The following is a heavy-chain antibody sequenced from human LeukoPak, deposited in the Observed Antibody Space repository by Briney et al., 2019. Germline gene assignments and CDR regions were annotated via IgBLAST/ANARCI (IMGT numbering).Heavy chain of an antibody. J-gene: IGHJ5*02. V-gene: IGHV1-69*06. CDR1: GGPFSSYA. D-gene: IGHD4-11*01. CDR3: ARGRYMTTVTNWFDP. Sequence: SVKVSCKASGGPFSSYAISWVRQAPGQGLEWMGGIIPITGTANYAQKFQGRFTITADISTSTAYMELSSLRSGDTAVYYCARGRYMTTVTNWFDPWGQGTLVTVSS. CDR2: IIPITGTA.